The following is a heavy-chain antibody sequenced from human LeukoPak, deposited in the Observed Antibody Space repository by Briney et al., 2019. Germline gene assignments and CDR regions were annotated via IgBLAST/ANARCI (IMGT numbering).Heavy chain of an antibody. CDR1: GFTFSSYS. D-gene: IGHD3-22*01. V-gene: IGHV3-21*01. CDR3: AREGYDSSTTFDY. CDR2: ISSSSSYI. Sequence: GGSLRLSCAASGFTFSSYSMNWVRQAPGKGLEWVSSISSSSSYIYYADSVKGRFTISRDNAKNSLYLQMNSLRAEDTAVYYCAREGYDSSTTFDYWGQGTLLTVSS. J-gene: IGHJ4*02.